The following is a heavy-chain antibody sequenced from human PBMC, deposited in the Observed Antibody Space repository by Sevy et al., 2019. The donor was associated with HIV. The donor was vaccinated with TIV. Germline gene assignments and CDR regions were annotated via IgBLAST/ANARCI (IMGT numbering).Heavy chain of an antibody. Sequence: GGSLRISCAASGFTFSSYGMHWVRQAPGKGLEWVAVISYDGSNKYYADSVKGRFTISRDNSKNTLYLQMNSLRAEDTAEYYCAKDTTTIQLWFVFDYRGQGTLVTVSS. CDR3: AKDTTTIQLWFVFDY. CDR2: ISYDGSNK. D-gene: IGHD5-18*01. J-gene: IGHJ4*02. CDR1: GFTFSSYG. V-gene: IGHV3-30*18.